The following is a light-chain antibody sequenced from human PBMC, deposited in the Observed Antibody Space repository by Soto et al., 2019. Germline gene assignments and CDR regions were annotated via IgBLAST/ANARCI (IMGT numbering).Light chain of an antibody. J-gene: IGLJ2*01. CDR2: EVS. Sequence: QSALTQPPSASGSPGQSVTISCTGTSSDVGGYNYVSWYQQHPGKAPKLMIYEVSKRPSGVPARFSGSKSGNTAALTVSGLQAEDEADYYCSSYAGSDNLGVFGGGTKVTVL. CDR3: SSYAGSDNLGV. V-gene: IGLV2-8*01. CDR1: SSDVGGYNY.